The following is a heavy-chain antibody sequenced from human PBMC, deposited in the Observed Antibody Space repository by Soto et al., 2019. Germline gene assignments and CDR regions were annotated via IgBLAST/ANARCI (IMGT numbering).Heavy chain of an antibody. CDR1: GFTFGDYD. V-gene: IGHV3-49*04. Sequence: LRLSCTASGFTFGDYDVNWVRQAPGKGLEWVGFIRSKAYGGTTEYAASVKYRFTISRDDSKTIAYLQMNSLNTEDSAVYYCSRGGAAYYYYGMDVWGQGTTVTVSS. CDR3: SRGGAAYYYYGMDV. CDR2: IRSKAYGGTT. D-gene: IGHD1-26*01. J-gene: IGHJ6*02.